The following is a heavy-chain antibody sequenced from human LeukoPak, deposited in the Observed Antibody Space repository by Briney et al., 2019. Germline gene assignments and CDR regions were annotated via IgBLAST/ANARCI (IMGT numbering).Heavy chain of an antibody. CDR3: AREVDIAAAGSDDAFDI. Sequence: GGSLRLSCVVSGFNFSNYWMTWVRQAPGEGLEWVASIKQDGSEKFYVDSVEGRFTISRDNPKKSLYLQMNGLGAEDTAIYYCAREVDIAAAGSDDAFDIWGQGTNVIVSS. V-gene: IGHV3-7*01. CDR2: IKQDGSEK. J-gene: IGHJ3*02. CDR1: GFNFSNYW. D-gene: IGHD6-13*01.